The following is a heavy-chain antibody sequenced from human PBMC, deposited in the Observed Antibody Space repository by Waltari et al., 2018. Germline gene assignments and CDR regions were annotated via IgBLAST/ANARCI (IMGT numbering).Heavy chain of an antibody. J-gene: IGHJ4*02. CDR2: ISGSGDRT. V-gene: IGHV3-23*01. Sequence: EVQLLESGVGLVQPGGSLRLFCAASGYPFSSYAMTWVRQAPGKGLEWVSAISGSGDRTYYADSAKGRFTISRDNSKNTLNLQMNSLRGEDAAIYYCAKGVNTMTTGGDYWSQGTLVTVSS. D-gene: IGHD4-17*01. CDR3: AKGVNTMTTGGDY. CDR1: GYPFSSYA.